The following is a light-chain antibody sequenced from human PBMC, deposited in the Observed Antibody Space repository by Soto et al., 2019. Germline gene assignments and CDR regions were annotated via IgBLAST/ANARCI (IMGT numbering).Light chain of an antibody. CDR2: AAS. J-gene: IGKJ5*01. V-gene: IGKV1-39*01. CDR3: TQRYSISIT. CDR1: PSIGTY. Sequence: DIPMTQSPSSLSASVGDRVTITCRASPSIGTYLNWYQHKLGKAPKLLIYAASSLQGGVPSRFTGRGFGTDFTLTINSLQPADFATYVCTQRYSISITFGQGTRLEIK.